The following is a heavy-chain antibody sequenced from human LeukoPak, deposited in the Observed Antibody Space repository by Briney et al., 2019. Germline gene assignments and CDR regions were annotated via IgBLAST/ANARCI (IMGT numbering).Heavy chain of an antibody. Sequence: PPGGSLRLSCAASGFTFSSYAMSWVRQAPGKGLEWVSAISGSGGTTYYADSVKGRFTISRDNSKNTLFLQMDSLRAENTAVYYCANLAAAATLNNDYWGQGTLVTASS. V-gene: IGHV3-23*01. D-gene: IGHD6-13*01. CDR2: ISGSGGTT. CDR3: ANLAAAATLNNDY. J-gene: IGHJ4*02. CDR1: GFTFSSYA.